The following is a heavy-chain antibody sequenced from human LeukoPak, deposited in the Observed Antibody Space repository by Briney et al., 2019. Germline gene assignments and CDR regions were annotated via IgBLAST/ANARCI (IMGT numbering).Heavy chain of an antibody. Sequence: ASVKVSCKASGYAFTGYYMHWVRQAPGQGLEWMGWINPNSGGTNYAQKFQGRVTMTRDTSISTAYMELSRLRSDDTAVYYCARVPYYYDCSGYFAGVGYMDVWGKGTTVTVSS. J-gene: IGHJ6*03. D-gene: IGHD3-22*01. CDR3: ARVPYYYDCSGYFAGVGYMDV. CDR2: INPNSGGT. V-gene: IGHV1-2*02. CDR1: GYAFTGYY.